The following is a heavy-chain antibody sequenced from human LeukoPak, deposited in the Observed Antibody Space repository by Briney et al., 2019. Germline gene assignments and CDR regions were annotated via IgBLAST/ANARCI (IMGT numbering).Heavy chain of an antibody. Sequence: GESLKISCKASGYSFIDYWIGWLRQMPGKGLECMGSIYPGDSDTRYSPSFQGQVTISADKSISTAYLQWSSLKASDTAMYYCARGSYDILTGYPGEFDYWGQGTLVTVSS. CDR1: GYSFIDYW. D-gene: IGHD3-9*01. J-gene: IGHJ4*02. CDR3: ARGSYDILTGYPGEFDY. V-gene: IGHV5-51*01. CDR2: IYPGDSDT.